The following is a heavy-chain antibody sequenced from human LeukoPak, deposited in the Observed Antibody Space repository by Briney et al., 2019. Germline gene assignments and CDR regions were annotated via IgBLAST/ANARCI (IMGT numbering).Heavy chain of an antibody. CDR3: ARDSIVGAAHFDY. Sequence: GGSLRLSCAASGFTFSSYSMNWVRQAPGKGLEWVSSISSSSSYIYYADSVKGRFTISRNNAKNSLYLQMNSLRAEDTAVYYCARDSIVGAAHFDYWGQGTLVTVSS. J-gene: IGHJ4*02. CDR2: ISSSSSYI. V-gene: IGHV3-21*01. D-gene: IGHD1-26*01. CDR1: GFTFSSYS.